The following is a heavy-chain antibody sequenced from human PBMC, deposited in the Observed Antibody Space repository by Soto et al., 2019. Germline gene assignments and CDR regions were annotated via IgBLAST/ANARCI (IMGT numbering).Heavy chain of an antibody. CDR3: AREINYSRYPRVIDY. J-gene: IGHJ4*02. CDR1: GFTFDNYY. CDR2: ISSSDGTT. D-gene: IGHD1-7*01. V-gene: IGHV3-11*01. Sequence: QVQLVESGGGLVKPGGSLRLSCAASGFTFDNYYMSWIRQAPGKGLEWVSYISSSDGTTYYADSLKGRFTISRDNAKSSLYLQMNSLGAEDTAVYYCAREINYSRYPRVIDYWGQGTLVTVSS.